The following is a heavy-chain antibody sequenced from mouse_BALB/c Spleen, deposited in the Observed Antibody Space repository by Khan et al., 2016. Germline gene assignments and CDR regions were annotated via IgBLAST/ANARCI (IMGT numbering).Heavy chain of an antibody. Sequence: VQLKQSGAELVKPGASVKLSCTASGFNIKDTYMHWVKQRPEQGLEWIGRIDPANGNTKYDPKFQGKATITADTSSNTAYLQLSSLTSEDTAVYYSTRSPYDYDVGFAYWGQGTRVTVSA. V-gene: IGHV14-3*02. CDR3: TRSPYDYDVGFAY. D-gene: IGHD2-4*01. J-gene: IGHJ3*01. CDR1: GFNIKDTY. CDR2: IDPANGNT.